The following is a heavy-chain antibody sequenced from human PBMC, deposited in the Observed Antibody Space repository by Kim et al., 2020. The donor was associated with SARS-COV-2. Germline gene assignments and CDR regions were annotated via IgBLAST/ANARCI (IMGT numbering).Heavy chain of an antibody. V-gene: IGHV4-39*01. CDR3: ARHSRGYCSSTSCHTGD. CDR1: GGSITSSNYY. CDR2: IFYSGNT. J-gene: IGHJ4*02. Sequence: SETLSLTCTVSGGSITSSNYYWGWLRQPPGKGLEWNGAIFYSGNTYYSPSLRSRVTISVDMSKNQFSLRLSSVTAADTAVYYCARHSRGYCSSTSCHTGDWGQGTLVTVSS. D-gene: IGHD2-2*02.